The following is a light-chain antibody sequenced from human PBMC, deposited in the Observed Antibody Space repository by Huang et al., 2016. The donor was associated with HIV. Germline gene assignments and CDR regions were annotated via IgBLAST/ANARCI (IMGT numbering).Light chain of an antibody. Sequence: VVLTPSPLSMPVTLGQPASISCRSGQSLVYTDGDTYLNWFQQRPGQPPRRLIYKVSIRDSRVPDRFRGRWSGTDFTLKISRVEADDVGVYYCMQGIHMPYTFGQGTRLEIK. CDR1: QSLVYTDGDTY. V-gene: IGKV2-30*01. CDR3: MQGIHMPYT. J-gene: IGKJ2*01. CDR2: KVS.